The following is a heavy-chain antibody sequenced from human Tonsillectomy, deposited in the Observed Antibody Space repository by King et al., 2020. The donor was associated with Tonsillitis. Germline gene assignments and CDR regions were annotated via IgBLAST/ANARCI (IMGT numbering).Heavy chain of an antibody. CDR3: AKDKKGSGWYAGAFDI. CDR1: GFTFDDYA. CDR2: ISWNSGSI. V-gene: IGHV3-9*01. D-gene: IGHD6-19*01. J-gene: IGHJ3*02. Sequence: VQLVESGGGLVQPGRSLRLSCAASGFTFDDYAMHWVRQAPGKGLEWVSGISWNSGSIGYADSVKGRFTISRDNAKNSLYLQMNSLRAEDTALYYCAKDKKGSGWYAGAFDIWGQGTMGTVSS.